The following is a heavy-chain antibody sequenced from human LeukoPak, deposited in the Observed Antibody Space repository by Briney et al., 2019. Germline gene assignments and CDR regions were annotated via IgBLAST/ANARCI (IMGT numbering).Heavy chain of an antibody. Sequence: PSETLSLTCTVSGGSISSSSYYWGWIRQPPGKGLEWIVSIYYSGSTYYNPSLKSRVTISVDTSKNQFSLKLSSVTAADTAVYYCARHESRMVRGVIRNWGQGTLVTVSS. CDR2: IYYSGST. D-gene: IGHD3-10*01. V-gene: IGHV4-39*01. CDR1: GGSISSSSYY. J-gene: IGHJ4*02. CDR3: ARHESRMVRGVIRN.